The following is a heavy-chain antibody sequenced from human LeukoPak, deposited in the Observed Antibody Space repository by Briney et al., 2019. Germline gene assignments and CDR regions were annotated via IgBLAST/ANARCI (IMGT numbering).Heavy chain of an antibody. CDR1: GYSFTSYW. J-gene: IGHJ4*02. CDR3: ASGRVHGSGSSNLDY. V-gene: IGHV5-51*01. Sequence: RGESLKISCKGSGYSFTSYWIGWVRQMPGKGLEWMGIIYPGDSDTRYSPSFQGQVTISADKSISTAYLQWSSLKASDTAVYYCASGRVHGSGSSNLDYWGQGTLVTVSS. CDR2: IYPGDSDT. D-gene: IGHD3-10*01.